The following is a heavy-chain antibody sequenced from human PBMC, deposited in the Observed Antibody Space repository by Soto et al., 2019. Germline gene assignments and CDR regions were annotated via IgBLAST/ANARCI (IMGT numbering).Heavy chain of an antibody. J-gene: IGHJ4*02. CDR3: ARAQYSSSWYPFDY. D-gene: IGHD6-13*01. CDR1: GFTFSSYG. Sequence: QVQLVESGGGVVQPGRSLRLSCVASGFTFSSYGMHWVRQAPGKGLEWVAVIYYDGSNKYYADSVKGRFTISRDNSKNTLYLQMNSLRAEDTALYYCARAQYSSSWYPFDYWGQGTLVTVSS. V-gene: IGHV3-33*01. CDR2: IYYDGSNK.